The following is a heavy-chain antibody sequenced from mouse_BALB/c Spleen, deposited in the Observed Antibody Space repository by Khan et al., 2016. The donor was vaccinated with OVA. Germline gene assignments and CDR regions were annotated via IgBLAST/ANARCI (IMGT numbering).Heavy chain of an antibody. CDR2: ISYSGST. V-gene: IGHV3-2*02. CDR3: SRGKYYGYAMDY. D-gene: IGHD1-1*01. Sequence: VKLEESGPGLVKPSQSLSLTCTVTGYSITSNYAWNWIRQFPGNKLEWMGYISYSGSTNYNPSLKSRISITRDTSKTQFFLQLNSVTTEDTATYYCSRGKYYGYAMDYWGQGTSITVSS. CDR1: GYSITSNYA. J-gene: IGHJ4*01.